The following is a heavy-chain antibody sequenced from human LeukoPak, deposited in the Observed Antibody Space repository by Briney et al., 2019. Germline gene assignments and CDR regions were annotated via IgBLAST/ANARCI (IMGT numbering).Heavy chain of an antibody. CDR2: INPNSGGT. J-gene: IGHJ4*02. D-gene: IGHD3-22*01. Sequence: ASVKVSCKASGYTFTGYYMHWVRQAPGQGLEWMGWINPNSGGTNYAQRFQGRVTMTRDTSISTAYMELSRLRSDDTAVYYCARDRYDSSGFHDYWGQRTLVTVSS. V-gene: IGHV1-2*02. CDR3: ARDRYDSSGFHDY. CDR1: GYTFTGYY.